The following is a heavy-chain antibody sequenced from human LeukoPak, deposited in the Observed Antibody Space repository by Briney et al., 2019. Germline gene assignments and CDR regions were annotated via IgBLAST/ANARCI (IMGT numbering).Heavy chain of an antibody. V-gene: IGHV1-24*01. CDR1: GYTLTELS. CDR2: FDPEDGET. Sequence: GASVKVSCKVSGYTLTELSMHWVRQAPGKGLEWMGGFDPEDGETIYAQKFQGRATMTEDTSTDTAYMELSSLRSEDTAVYYCATDRSWELRANYYGMDVWGQGTTVTVSS. D-gene: IGHD1-26*01. CDR3: ATDRSWELRANYYGMDV. J-gene: IGHJ6*02.